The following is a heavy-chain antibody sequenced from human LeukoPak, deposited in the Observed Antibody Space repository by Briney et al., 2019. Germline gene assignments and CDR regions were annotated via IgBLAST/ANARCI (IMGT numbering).Heavy chain of an antibody. J-gene: IGHJ4*02. CDR2: ISYDGSNK. V-gene: IGHV3-30*04. CDR1: GFTFSSYA. CDR3: ARGTYYSDSSGFDY. D-gene: IGHD3-22*01. Sequence: GGSLRLSCAASGFTFSSYAMHWVRQAPGKGLEWVAVISYDGSNKYYADSVKGRFTISRDNSKNTLYLQMNSLRAEDTAVYYCARGTYYSDSSGFDYWGQGTLVTVSS.